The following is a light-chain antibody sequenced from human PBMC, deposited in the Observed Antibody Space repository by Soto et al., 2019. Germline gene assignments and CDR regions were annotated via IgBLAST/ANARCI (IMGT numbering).Light chain of an antibody. V-gene: IGKV1-39*01. J-gene: IGKJ1*01. CDR3: QQTYSTPRT. CDR2: AAS. CDR1: QSISTY. Sequence: DIRMTQSPSSLSASLGDRVTITCRASQSISTYLNWYQQKPGKAPKLLIYAASNLQSGVPSQFSGSGSGTDFTLTISSLQPEDFASYYCQQTYSTPRTFGQGTKVEIK.